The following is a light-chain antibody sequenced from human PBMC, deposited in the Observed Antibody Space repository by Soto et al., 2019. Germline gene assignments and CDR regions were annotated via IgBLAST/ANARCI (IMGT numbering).Light chain of an antibody. CDR2: DAF. Sequence: TVVTQSPATLSLSPGERATLSCKASQSIGNSLGWFQQKPGQTPRLLIDDAFNRATGIPARFTGSGSGSDFTFTFSSLEPEDFGVYYCRQRYNWPLTFGGGTKVDIK. V-gene: IGKV3-11*01. CDR3: RQRYNWPLT. J-gene: IGKJ4*01. CDR1: QSIGNS.